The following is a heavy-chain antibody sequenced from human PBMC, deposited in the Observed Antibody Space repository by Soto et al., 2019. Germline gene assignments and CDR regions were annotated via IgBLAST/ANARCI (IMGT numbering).Heavy chain of an antibody. Sequence: GGSLRLSCAASGFAFSNAWINWVRQAPGKGLEWVGRIKSKGHGGTTDFAAPVRGRFAISRDDSRNLVYMQMNSSNTEDTAVYYCTTDSYTSVIVVRFDYWGHGTLVTVSS. CDR2: IKSKGHGGTT. D-gene: IGHD3-22*01. CDR3: TTDSYTSVIVVRFDY. J-gene: IGHJ4*01. CDR1: GFAFSNAW. V-gene: IGHV3-15*07.